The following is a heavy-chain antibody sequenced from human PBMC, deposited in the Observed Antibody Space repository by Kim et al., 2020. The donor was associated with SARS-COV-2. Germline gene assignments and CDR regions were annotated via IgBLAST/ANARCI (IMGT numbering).Heavy chain of an antibody. D-gene: IGHD2-8*01. V-gene: IGHV3-7*03. J-gene: IGHJ4*02. Sequence: YYVDSVKDQLTISRDKAKNSLYLQMNSLRAEDTAVYYCARTVTPYLGCDYWGQGTLVTVSS. CDR3: ARTVTPYLGCDY.